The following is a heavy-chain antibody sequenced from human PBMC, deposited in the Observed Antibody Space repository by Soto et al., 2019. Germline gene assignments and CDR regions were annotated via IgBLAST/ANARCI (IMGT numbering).Heavy chain of an antibody. J-gene: IGHJ4*02. D-gene: IGHD5-12*01. V-gene: IGHV3-23*01. CDR1: GFTFSSYA. CDR3: AKGGDSGYDYFDY. CDR2: ISGSGGST. Sequence: GGSLRLSCAASGFTFSSYAMSWVRQAPGKGLEWVSAISGSGGSTYYADSVKGRFTISRDNSKNTLYLQMNSLRAEDTAVYYWAKGGDSGYDYFDYWGQGTLVTVSS.